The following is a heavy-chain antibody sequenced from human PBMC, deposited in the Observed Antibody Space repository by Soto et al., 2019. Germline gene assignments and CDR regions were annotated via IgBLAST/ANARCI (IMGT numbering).Heavy chain of an antibody. J-gene: IGHJ5*02. Sequence: QVQLVQSGAEVKKPGSSVKVSCKASGGTFSSYAISWVRQAPGQGLEWMGGIIPIFGTANYAQKFQGRVTITADESTSTAYMELSSLRSEDTDVYYCARYCSPLVVIWDWFDPWGQGTLVTVSS. CDR2: IIPIFGTA. CDR3: ARYCSPLVVIWDWFDP. D-gene: IGHD3-22*01. CDR1: GGTFSSYA. V-gene: IGHV1-69*01.